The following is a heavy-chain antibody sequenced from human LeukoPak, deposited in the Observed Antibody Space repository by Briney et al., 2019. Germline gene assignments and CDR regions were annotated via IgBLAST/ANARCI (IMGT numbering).Heavy chain of an antibody. J-gene: IGHJ4*02. D-gene: IGHD2-21*01. Sequence: HPGGSLRLSCAASGFTFSSSSMNWVRQAPEKGLEWVSYISTSGGTIYYADPVKGRFTISRDNAKNSLYLQMDSLRAEDTAVYYCARHIPFDCWGQGTLVTVSS. CDR2: ISTSGGTI. CDR3: ARHIPFDC. V-gene: IGHV3-48*01. CDR1: GFTFSSSS.